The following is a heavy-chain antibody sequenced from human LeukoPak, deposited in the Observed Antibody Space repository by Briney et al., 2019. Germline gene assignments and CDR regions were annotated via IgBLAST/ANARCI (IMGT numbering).Heavy chain of an antibody. CDR2: INHSGST. Sequence: SETLSLTCAVYGGSFSGYYWSWIRQPPGKGLEWIGEINHSGSTNYNPSLKSRVTISVDTSKNQFSLKLSSVTAADTAVYYCASIAAAGTDYWGQGTLVIVSS. D-gene: IGHD6-13*01. CDR1: GGSFSGYY. V-gene: IGHV4-34*01. J-gene: IGHJ4*02. CDR3: ASIAAAGTDY.